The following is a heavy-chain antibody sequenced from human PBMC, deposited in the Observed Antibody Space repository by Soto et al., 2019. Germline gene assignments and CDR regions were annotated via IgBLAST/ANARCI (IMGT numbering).Heavy chain of an antibody. V-gene: IGHV1-8*01. D-gene: IGHD2-2*01. CDR3: ARNIVVVPAAIKGTFYYYYYMDV. Sequence: ASVKVSCKASGYTFTSYDINWVRQATGQGLEWMGWMYPNSGNTGYAQKFQGRVTMTRNTSISTAYMELSSLRSEDTAVYYCARNIVVVPAAIKGTFYYYYYMDVWGKGTTVTVSS. J-gene: IGHJ6*03. CDR1: GYTFTSYD. CDR2: MYPNSGNT.